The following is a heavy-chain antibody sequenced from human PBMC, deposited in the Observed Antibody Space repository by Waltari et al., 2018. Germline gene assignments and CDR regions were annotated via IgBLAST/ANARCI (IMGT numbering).Heavy chain of an antibody. CDR1: GFTFSSYG. CDR2: IWYDGSNK. CDR3: ARDLGFLEGFADY. J-gene: IGHJ4*02. D-gene: IGHD3-3*01. Sequence: QVQLVESGGGVVQPGRSLRLSCAASGFTFSSYGMHWVRQAPGKGLEWVAVIWYDGSNKYYADSVKGRFTNSRDNSKNTLYLQMNSLRAEDTAVYYCARDLGFLEGFADYWGQGTLVTVSS. V-gene: IGHV3-33*01.